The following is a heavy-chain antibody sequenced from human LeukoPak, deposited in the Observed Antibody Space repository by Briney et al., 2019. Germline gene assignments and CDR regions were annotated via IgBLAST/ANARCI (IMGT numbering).Heavy chain of an antibody. CDR1: GFTFSRYG. J-gene: IGHJ4*02. CDR3: ARSVVVVKGYFDY. V-gene: IGHV3-30*03. CDR2: ISNDGSRK. D-gene: IGHD3-22*01. Sequence: GGSLRLSCAPSGFTFSRYGMHWVRQAPGKGLEWVAIISNDGSRKYYAHSVEGRFTISRDNSKNTLYLQMNSLRAEDTAVYYCARSVVVVKGYFDYWGQGTLVTVSS.